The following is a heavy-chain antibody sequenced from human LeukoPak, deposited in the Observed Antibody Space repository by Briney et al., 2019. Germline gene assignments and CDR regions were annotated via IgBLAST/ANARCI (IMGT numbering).Heavy chain of an antibody. J-gene: IGHJ4*02. V-gene: IGHV3-21*01. CDR3: ARTDTHIAAADIPFDY. CDR1: GFTFSSYS. Sequence: PGGSLRLSCAASGFTFSSYSMTWVRQAPGKGLEWVSSISSSSSYIYYADSVKGRFTISRDNAKNSLYLQMNSLRAEDTAVYYCARTDTHIAAADIPFDYWGQGTLVTVSS. D-gene: IGHD6-13*01. CDR2: ISSSSSYI.